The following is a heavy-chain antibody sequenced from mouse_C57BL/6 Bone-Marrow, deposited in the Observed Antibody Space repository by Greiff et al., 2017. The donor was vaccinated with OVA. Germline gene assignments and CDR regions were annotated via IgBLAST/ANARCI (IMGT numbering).Heavy chain of an antibody. CDR2: IHPSDSAT. CDR3: AIFPRYYGNPAWFAY. D-gene: IGHD2-1*01. J-gene: IGHJ3*01. V-gene: IGHV1-74*01. Sequence: VQLQQPGAELVKPGASVKVSCKASGYTFTSYWMHWVKQRPGPGLEWIGRIHPSDSATNYNPKFKGKATLTVDKSSSTAYMQLSSLTSEDSAVYYGAIFPRYYGNPAWFAYWGQGTLVTVSA. CDR1: GYTFTSYW.